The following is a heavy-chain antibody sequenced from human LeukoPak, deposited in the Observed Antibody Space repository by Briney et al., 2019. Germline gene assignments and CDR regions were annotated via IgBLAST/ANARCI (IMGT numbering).Heavy chain of an antibody. CDR2: VDPENGET. CDR3: ATTSMGTPTAAFDS. CDR1: GYNFTDYY. J-gene: IGHJ4*02. Sequence: ASVKVSCKVSGYNFTDYYVHWIPKAPATGREWVGLVDPENGETIYAEKFQGRVTIAADTSADTAYLELRSDDTAIYYCATTSMGTPTAAFDSWGQGSLVTVSS. V-gene: IGHV1-69-2*01. D-gene: IGHD7-27*01.